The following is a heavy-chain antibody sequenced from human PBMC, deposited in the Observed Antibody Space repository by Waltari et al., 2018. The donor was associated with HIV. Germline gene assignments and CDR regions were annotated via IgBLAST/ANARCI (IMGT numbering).Heavy chain of an antibody. CDR2: ISGDGKST. J-gene: IGHJ4*02. V-gene: IGHV3-64D*06. D-gene: IGHD3-9*01. Sequence: EVHLVESGGTLVQPGGSLRLSCSASGFTFSNYAVHWVRQTPGKGLQYVSAISGDGKSTYYAVSVNGRFTISRDNSKNTVWLQMRSLRAEDTAVYYCAKGNYDVLTGYYGPSFEYWGQGTLVTVSS. CDR3: AKGNYDVLTGYYGPSFEY. CDR1: GFTFSNYA.